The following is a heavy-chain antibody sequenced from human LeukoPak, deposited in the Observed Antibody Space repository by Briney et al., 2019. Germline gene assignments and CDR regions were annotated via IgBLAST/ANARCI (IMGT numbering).Heavy chain of an antibody. V-gene: IGHV1-18*01. CDR2: ISAYNGNT. Sequence: ASVKVSCKASGYTFTSYGVSWVRQAPGQGLEWVGWISAYNGNTNNTQKLQGRVTMTTDTSTSTAYMELRSLRSDDTAVYYCARGNQGSVGANTTGFDYWGQGTLVTVSS. CDR1: GYTFTSYG. D-gene: IGHD1-26*01. CDR3: ARGNQGSVGANTTGFDY. J-gene: IGHJ4*02.